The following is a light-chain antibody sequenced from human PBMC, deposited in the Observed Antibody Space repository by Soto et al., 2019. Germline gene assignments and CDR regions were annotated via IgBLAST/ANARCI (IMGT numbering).Light chain of an antibody. J-gene: IGKJ4*01. V-gene: IGKV1-39*01. CDR1: QSISNH. CDR3: QHGYSTPLT. Sequence: DIQMSQSPSSLSQSVEDRVIITCRASQSISNHLNWYQQKPGKAPKLLIFAASSLQSGVPSRFSGSRSGPDFTLTISSLQPEDFATYFCQHGYSTPLTFGGGTKVDIK. CDR2: AAS.